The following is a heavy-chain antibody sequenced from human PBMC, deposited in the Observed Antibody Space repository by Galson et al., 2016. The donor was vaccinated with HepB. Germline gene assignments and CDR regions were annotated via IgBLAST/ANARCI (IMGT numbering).Heavy chain of an antibody. CDR1: GASVSSSNCY. J-gene: IGHJ4*02. D-gene: IGHD1-14*01. CDR3: ARTLSPTNQYFFNS. Sequence: SETLSLTCTVSGASVSSSNCYWGWIRQPPGKGLEWLASVSYSGTTDYKPSLRSRLTISADTSKNHFSLRLSSVTAADTAVYYCARTLSPTNQYFFNSWGQGNLVIVSS. CDR2: VSYSGTT. V-gene: IGHV4-39*02.